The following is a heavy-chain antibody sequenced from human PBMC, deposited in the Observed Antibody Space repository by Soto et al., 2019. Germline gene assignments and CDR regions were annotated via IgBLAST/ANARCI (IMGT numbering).Heavy chain of an antibody. D-gene: IGHD1-26*01. Sequence: PGGFLRVPWTVAWVTCGNHAMRWVRQDPGKGLEWVAVISYDGSNKYYADSVKGRFTISRDNSKNTLYLQMNSLRAEDTAVYYCARVRQSVVGARSRTSYFCYGMAVWGHGSTVTVIS. J-gene: IGHJ6*01. V-gene: IGHV3-30-3*01. CDR3: ARVRQSVVGARSRTSYFCYGMAV. CDR2: ISYDGSNK. CDR1: WVTCGNHA.